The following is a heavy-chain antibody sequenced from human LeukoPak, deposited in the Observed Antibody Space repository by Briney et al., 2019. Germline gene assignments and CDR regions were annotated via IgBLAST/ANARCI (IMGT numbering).Heavy chain of an antibody. CDR2: IKTDGSST. Sequence: PGGSLRLSCAASGFTFSSYWMYWVRQAPGKGLVWVSRIKTDGSSTGYADSVKGRFTISRDNAKNTLYLQMNSLRAEDTAVYYCARESGAASPGLWGQGTVVTVSS. CDR3: ARESGAASPGL. V-gene: IGHV3-74*01. D-gene: IGHD6-13*01. CDR1: GFTFSSYW. J-gene: IGHJ4*02.